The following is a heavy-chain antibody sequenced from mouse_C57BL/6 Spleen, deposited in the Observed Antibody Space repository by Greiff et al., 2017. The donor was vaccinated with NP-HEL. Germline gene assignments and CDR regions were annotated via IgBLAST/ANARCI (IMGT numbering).Heavy chain of an antibody. CDR1: GFTFSDYG. CDR3: ARSQIYYGSSYYAMDY. J-gene: IGHJ4*01. Sequence: EVHLVESGGGLVKPGGSLKLSCAASGFTFSDYGMHWVRQAPEKGLEWVAYISSGSSTIYYADTVKGRFTISRDNAKNTLFLQMTSLRSEDTAMYYCARSQIYYGSSYYAMDYWGQGTSVTVSS. CDR2: ISSGSSTI. V-gene: IGHV5-17*01. D-gene: IGHD1-1*01.